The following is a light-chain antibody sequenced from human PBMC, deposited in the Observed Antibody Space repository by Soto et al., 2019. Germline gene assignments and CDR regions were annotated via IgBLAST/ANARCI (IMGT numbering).Light chain of an antibody. V-gene: IGLV2-14*01. CDR2: EVS. CDR3: SSYTSTSTLYV. CDR1: SSDVGGYNY. J-gene: IGLJ1*01. Sequence: QSVLTQPASVSGSPGQSITISCTGTSSDVGGYNYVSWYQQHPGKAPKLMIYEVSNRPSGVSNRFSGSKSDNTAPLTISGLQAEDEADYYCSSYTSTSTLYVFGTGTKVTVL.